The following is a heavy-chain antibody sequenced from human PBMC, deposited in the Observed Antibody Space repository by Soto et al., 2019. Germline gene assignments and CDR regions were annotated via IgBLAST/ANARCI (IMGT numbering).Heavy chain of an antibody. CDR1: GFTFSSYA. Sequence: GGSLRLSCAASGFTFSSYAMHWVRQAPGKGLEWVAVISYDGSNKYYADSVKGRFTISRDNSKNTLYLQMNSLRAEDTAVYYCAREEYSSGWYLVRTIDYWGQGTLVTVSS. CDR2: ISYDGSNK. J-gene: IGHJ4*02. V-gene: IGHV3-30-3*01. D-gene: IGHD6-19*01. CDR3: AREEYSSGWYLVRTIDY.